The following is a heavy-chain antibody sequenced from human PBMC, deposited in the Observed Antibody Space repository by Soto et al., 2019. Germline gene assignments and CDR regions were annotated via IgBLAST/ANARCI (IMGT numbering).Heavy chain of an antibody. CDR2: VNSDGSST. Sequence: GGSLRLSCAASGFTFSSYWMHWLRQAPGKGLVWVSHVNSDGSSTNYADSVKGRFTISRDNAKNTLYLQMNSLRAEDTAVYYCARDLTGLVFDYWGQGTLVTAPQ. CDR1: GFTFSSYW. V-gene: IGHV3-74*01. CDR3: ARDLTGLVFDY. D-gene: IGHD7-27*01. J-gene: IGHJ4*02.